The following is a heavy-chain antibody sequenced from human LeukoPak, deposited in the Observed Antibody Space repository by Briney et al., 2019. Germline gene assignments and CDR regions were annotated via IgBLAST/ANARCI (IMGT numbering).Heavy chain of an antibody. Sequence: ASVKVSCKASGYTFTSYGISWVRQAPGQGLEWMGWINPNSGGTNYAQKFQGRVTMTRDTSISTAYMELTRLRSDDTAVYYCARGGVSITLVRGVISMNVWGKGTTVTVSS. CDR3: ARGGVSITLVRGVISMNV. V-gene: IGHV1-2*02. J-gene: IGHJ6*03. D-gene: IGHD3-10*01. CDR1: GYTFTSYG. CDR2: INPNSGGT.